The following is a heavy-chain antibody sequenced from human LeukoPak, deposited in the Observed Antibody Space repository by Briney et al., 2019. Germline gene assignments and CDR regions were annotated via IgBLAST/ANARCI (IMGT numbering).Heavy chain of an antibody. J-gene: IGHJ4*02. D-gene: IGHD3-10*01. CDR3: ARDYASDY. CDR2: ISRSGDTI. Sequence: PGGSLTLSCAASGFTFSRYEMNGVRQAPGKGLEWVSYISRSGDTIYFADSVKGRFTISRDNAKNSLYLQMSSLRAEDTAVYYCARDYASDYWGQGTLVTVSS. CDR1: GFTFSRYE. V-gene: IGHV3-48*03.